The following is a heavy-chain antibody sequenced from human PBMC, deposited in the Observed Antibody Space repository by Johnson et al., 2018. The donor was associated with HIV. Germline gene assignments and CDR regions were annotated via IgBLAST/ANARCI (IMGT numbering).Heavy chain of an antibody. CDR1: GFTFSSYA. V-gene: IGHV3-30*04. CDR3: ARDPDPFREYHGDAFDI. Sequence: QVQLVESGGGVVQPGRSLRLSCAPSGFTFSSYAMHWVRQAPGKGLEWVAVISYDGSNKYYADSVTGRFTISRDSSKDTLYVQMNSLRGEDTAVYYCARDPDPFREYHGDAFDIWGQGTVVTVSS. CDR2: ISYDGSNK. J-gene: IGHJ3*02. D-gene: IGHD3-10*01.